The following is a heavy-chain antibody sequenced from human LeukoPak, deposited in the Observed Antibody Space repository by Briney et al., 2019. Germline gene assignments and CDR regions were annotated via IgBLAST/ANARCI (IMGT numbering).Heavy chain of an antibody. CDR1: GFTFSSNS. CDR2: ISAKADYT. J-gene: IGHJ4*02. CDR3: AKQRGSGAGYDHFDS. V-gene: IGHV3-23*01. Sequence: GPCLRLSCAAPGFTFSSNSTNLVRQPPGKGLEWVSLISAKADYTSYADSVKGRFTISRDNSKNPLYLQMNSLRVEDTATYYCAKQRGSGAGYDHFDSWGQGTLVTVSS. D-gene: IGHD3-16*01.